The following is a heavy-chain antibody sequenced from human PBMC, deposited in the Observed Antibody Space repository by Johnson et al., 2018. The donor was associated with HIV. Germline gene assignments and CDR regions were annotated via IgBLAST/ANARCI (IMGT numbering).Heavy chain of an antibody. CDR3: ARAWSLGAFDI. CDR2: INSDGSST. Sequence: VQLVESGGGVVRPGGSLRLSCAASGFTFDDYGMSWVRQAPGKGLVWVSRINSDGSSTSYADSVKGRFTISRDNAKNTLYLQLNSLRAEDTAVYYCARAWSLGAFDIWGQGTMVTVSS. J-gene: IGHJ3*02. D-gene: IGHD2-15*01. CDR1: GFTFDDYG. V-gene: IGHV3-74*02.